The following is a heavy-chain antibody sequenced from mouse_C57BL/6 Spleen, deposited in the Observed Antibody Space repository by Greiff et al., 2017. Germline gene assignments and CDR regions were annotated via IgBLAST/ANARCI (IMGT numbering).Heavy chain of an antibody. V-gene: IGHV7-3*01. CDR3: AGYDGDEWYFHV. CDR2: ISNKANGYTY. D-gene: IGHD3-3*01. CDR1: GFTFTDYY. J-gene: IGHJ1*03. Sequence: EVQVLQSGGGLVQPGGSLSLSCAASGFTFTDYYMRWVRQPPGKALEWLGFISNKANGYTYEYSVSVKGRFTISRDKSQSILYLQMDALRAKDSATDYWAGYDGDEWYFHVWGTCTTITVFS.